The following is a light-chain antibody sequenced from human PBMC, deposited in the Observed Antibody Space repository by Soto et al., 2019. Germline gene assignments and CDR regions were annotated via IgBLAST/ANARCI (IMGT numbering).Light chain of an antibody. CDR1: QSVSSSN. CDR3: QKYNSAPLT. J-gene: IGKJ4*01. V-gene: IGKV3-20*01. Sequence: EIVLTQSPGTLSLSPGERATLSCSASQSVSSSNLVWYQQKPGQAPRLLIYGASSRATGIPDRFSGSGSGTDFTLTISSLQPEDVAAYYCQKYNSAPLTFGGGTKVDIK. CDR2: GAS.